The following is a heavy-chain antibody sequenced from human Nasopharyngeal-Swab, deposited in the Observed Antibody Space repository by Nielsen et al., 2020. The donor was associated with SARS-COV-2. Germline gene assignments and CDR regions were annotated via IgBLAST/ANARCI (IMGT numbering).Heavy chain of an antibody. CDR1: GFTFSSYA. CDR3: EGVFIKYYYYYYMDV. J-gene: IGHJ6*03. D-gene: IGHD3-3*01. Sequence: GGSLRLSCAASGFTFSSYAMSWVRQAPGKGLELVSAISGSGGSTYYAASVKGRFTISRDNSKNTLYLQMNSLRAEDTAVYYCEGVFIKYYYYYYMDVWGKGTTVTVSS. V-gene: IGHV3-23*01. CDR2: ISGSGGST.